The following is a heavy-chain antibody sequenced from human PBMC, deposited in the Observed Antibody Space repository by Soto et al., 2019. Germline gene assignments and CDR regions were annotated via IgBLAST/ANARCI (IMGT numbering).Heavy chain of an antibody. CDR2: IGASGTIT. D-gene: IGHD3-10*01. CDR3: AKDWARGFRYYFDY. Sequence: VQLLESGGGLAQPGGSLRLSCVGSGFTFDDYSMSWVRQAPGKGLEWVSCIGASGTITYHAEAVKGRFRISRDNSKNTLYLEMNGLRADDTATYYCAKDWARGFRYYFDYWGQGSLVAVSS. CDR1: GFTFDDYS. J-gene: IGHJ4*02. V-gene: IGHV3-23*01.